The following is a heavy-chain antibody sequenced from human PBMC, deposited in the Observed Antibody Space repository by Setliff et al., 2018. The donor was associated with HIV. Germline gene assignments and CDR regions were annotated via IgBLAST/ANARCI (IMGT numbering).Heavy chain of an antibody. CDR3: ARHDGLRSVHGAFDI. D-gene: IGHD4-17*01. J-gene: IGHJ3*02. Sequence: ASVKVSCKTSGYTFNGYGISWVRQAPGQGLEWMGWFNTYNGNTNYAQKLQGRVTLTTDTSTNTAYMELRSLRSDDTAVYYCARHDGLRSVHGAFDIWGQGTMVTVSS. CDR1: GYTFNGYG. CDR2: FNTYNGNT. V-gene: IGHV1-18*01.